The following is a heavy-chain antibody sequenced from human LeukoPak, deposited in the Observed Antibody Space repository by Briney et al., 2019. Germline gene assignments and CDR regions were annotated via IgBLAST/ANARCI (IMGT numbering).Heavy chain of an antibody. Sequence: GGSLRLSCAASGFTLSSHWMSWVRQAPGKGREWVANIKQDGSEQYYVDSVRGRFTISRDNAKNSLYLQMGSLTAEDTAIYYCARESAGGPDYWGQGTLVTVSS. CDR1: GFTLSSHW. D-gene: IGHD6-19*01. CDR2: IKQDGSEQ. V-gene: IGHV3-7*05. CDR3: ARESAGGPDY. J-gene: IGHJ4*02.